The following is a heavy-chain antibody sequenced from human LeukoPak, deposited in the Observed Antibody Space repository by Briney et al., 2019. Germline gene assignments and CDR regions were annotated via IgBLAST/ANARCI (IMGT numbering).Heavy chain of an antibody. CDR2: TSYDGSNK. Sequence: GGSLRLSCAASGFTFSSYGMHWVRQAPGKGLEWVAYTSYDGSNKYYADSVKGRFTISRDNSKNTLYVQMNSLRAEDTAVYYCAKDSGGWLWFFDLWGRGTLVTVSS. D-gene: IGHD6-19*01. CDR1: GFTFSSYG. V-gene: IGHV3-30*18. J-gene: IGHJ2*01. CDR3: AKDSGGWLWFFDL.